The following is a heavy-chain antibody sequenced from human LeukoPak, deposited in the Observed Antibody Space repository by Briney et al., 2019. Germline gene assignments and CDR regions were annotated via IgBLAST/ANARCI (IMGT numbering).Heavy chain of an antibody. CDR2: IGADGGGT. D-gene: IGHD3-22*01. CDR1: GFTFSAYA. J-gene: IGHJ4*02. Sequence: GGSLRLSCAASGFTFSAYAMHRVRQAPGKGLEHVSAIGADGGGTYYGNSVKGRFTISRDNSKSTLYVQINNVRAEDTAVYYCVKRDSSGSYFFDYWGQGTLVTVSS. CDR3: VKRDSSGSYFFDY. V-gene: IGHV3-64*01.